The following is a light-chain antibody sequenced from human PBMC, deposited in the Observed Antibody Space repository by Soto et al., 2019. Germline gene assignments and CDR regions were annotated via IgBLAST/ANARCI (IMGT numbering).Light chain of an antibody. J-gene: IGKJ3*01. CDR1: QSISSY. CDR3: QQIYSTRRT. CDR2: AAS. V-gene: IGKV1-39*01. Sequence: DIQMTQSPSSLSASVGDRVTITCRASQSISSYLNWYQQKPGKAPKLLIYAASSLQSGVPSRFSGSGSGTYFTLTISSLQPEDFATYYCQQIYSTRRTFGPGTKVDIK.